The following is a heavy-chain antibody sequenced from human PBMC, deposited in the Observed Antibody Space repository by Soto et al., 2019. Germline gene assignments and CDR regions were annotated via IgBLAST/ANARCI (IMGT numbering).Heavy chain of an antibody. J-gene: IGHJ6*02. D-gene: IGHD2-2*01. CDR2: IKQDGSEK. V-gene: IGHV3-7*04. CDR1: GFTFSSYW. CDR3: ARDSSYWSSTSCYWSYYYGMDV. Sequence: EVQLVESGGGLVQPGGSLRLSCAASGFTFSSYWMSWVRQAPGKGLEWVANIKQDGSEKYYVDSVKGRFTISRDNAKNXXYXKXXSLRAGDTAVYYCARDSSYWSSTSCYWSYYYGMDVWGQGTTVTVSS.